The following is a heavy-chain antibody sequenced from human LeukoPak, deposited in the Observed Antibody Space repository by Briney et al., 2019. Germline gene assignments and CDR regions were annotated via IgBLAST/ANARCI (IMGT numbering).Heavy chain of an antibody. V-gene: IGHV1-69*13. CDR1: GGTFSSYA. CDR2: IIPIFGTA. CDR3: ARDKSYRLSSRSFEYFDY. Sequence: SVKVSCKASGGTFSSYAISWVRQAPGQGLEWMGGIIPIFGTANYAQKFQGRVTITADESTSTAYMELSSLRSEDTAVYYCARDKSYRLSSRSFEYFDYWGQGTLVTVSS. J-gene: IGHJ4*02. D-gene: IGHD3-10*01.